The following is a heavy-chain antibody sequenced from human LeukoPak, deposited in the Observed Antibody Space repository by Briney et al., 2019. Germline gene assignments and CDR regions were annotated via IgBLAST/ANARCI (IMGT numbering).Heavy chain of an antibody. CDR2: ISAYNGNT. CDR3: ARDLGYYGFWSGYPPYAFDI. Sequence: ASVKVSCKASGYTFTSYGISWVRQAPGQGLEWMGWISAYNGNTNYAQKLQGRVTMTTDTSTSTAYMELRSLRSDDTAVYYCARDLGYYGFWSGYPPYAFDIWGQGTMVTVSS. V-gene: IGHV1-18*01. D-gene: IGHD3-3*01. J-gene: IGHJ3*02. CDR1: GYTFTSYG.